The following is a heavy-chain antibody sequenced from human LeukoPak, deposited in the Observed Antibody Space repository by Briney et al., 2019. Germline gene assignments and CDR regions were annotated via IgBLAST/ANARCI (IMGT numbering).Heavy chain of an antibody. CDR2: ISYDGSNK. CDR3: AREAQIAAAYYFDY. V-gene: IGHV3-30-3*01. CDR1: GFTFSSYA. Sequence: GGSLRLSCAASGFTFSSYAMHWVRQAPGKGLEWVAVISYDGSNKYYADSVKGRFTISRDNSKNTLYLQMNSLRAEDTAVYYCAREAQIAAAYYFDYWGQGTLVTVSS. D-gene: IGHD6-13*01. J-gene: IGHJ4*02.